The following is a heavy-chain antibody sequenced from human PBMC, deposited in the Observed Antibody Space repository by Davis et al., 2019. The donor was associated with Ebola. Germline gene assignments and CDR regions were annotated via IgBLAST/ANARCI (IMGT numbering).Heavy chain of an antibody. Sequence: PGGSLRLSCAASGFTFSSYWMHWVRQAPGKGLVWVSRINSDGSSTSYADSVKGRFTISRDNAKNSLYLQMNSLRAEDTAVYYCARDITIFGVVIPYWGQGTLVTVSS. CDR2: INSDGSST. CDR3: ARDITIFGVVIPY. D-gene: IGHD3-3*01. J-gene: IGHJ4*02. CDR1: GFTFSSYW. V-gene: IGHV3-74*01.